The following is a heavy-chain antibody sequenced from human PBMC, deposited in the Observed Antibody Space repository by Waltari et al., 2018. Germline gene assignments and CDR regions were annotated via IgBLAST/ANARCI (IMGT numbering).Heavy chain of an antibody. D-gene: IGHD6-19*01. Sequence: QVQLVESGGGLVKPGGSLRLSCAVSGFTFRDSFMTWIRQAPRKGLEWVSYISGSGTSTYYADSVKGRFTISRDNAKNSLYLQMNSLRAEDTAVYYCAREASGWTPHFDNWGQGTLVTVSS. CDR2: ISGSGTST. CDR3: AREASGWTPHFDN. V-gene: IGHV3-11*01. J-gene: IGHJ4*02. CDR1: GFTFRDSF.